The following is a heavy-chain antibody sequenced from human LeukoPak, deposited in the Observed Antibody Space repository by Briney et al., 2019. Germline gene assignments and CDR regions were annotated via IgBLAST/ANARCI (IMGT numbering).Heavy chain of an antibody. CDR2: IIVGSGAT. J-gene: IGHJ3*01. Sequence: ASVKVSCKPSGFTFSTSAVQWVRQARGQRLEGVGWIIVGSGATNYAKSLQGRFTITRDMSTNTAYMELSSLGSDDSAVYYCAAELYGVYTDCCTFHLWGQGTLVTVSS. CDR1: GFTFSTSA. D-gene: IGHD4-17*01. V-gene: IGHV1-58*01. CDR3: AAELYGVYTDCCTFHL.